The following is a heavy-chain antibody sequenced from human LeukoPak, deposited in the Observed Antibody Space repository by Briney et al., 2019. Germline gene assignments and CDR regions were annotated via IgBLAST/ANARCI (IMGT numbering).Heavy chain of an antibody. Sequence: SETLSLTCDVSGGSISYYYWNWVRQPPGKGLDWIGYIYYSGSSDYNPSLKSRVTISVDSSKNQFSLKVNSVTAADTAVYFCARLSRGSSAGFDYWGQGILVTVSS. J-gene: IGHJ4*02. D-gene: IGHD6-6*01. CDR2: IYYSGSS. CDR1: GGSISYYY. V-gene: IGHV4-59*01. CDR3: ARLSRGSSAGFDY.